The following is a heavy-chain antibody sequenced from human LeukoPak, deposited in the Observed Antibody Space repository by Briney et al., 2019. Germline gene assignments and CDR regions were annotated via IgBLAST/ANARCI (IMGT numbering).Heavy chain of an antibody. CDR3: AREVDRSFGY. CDR1: GFRFTAFW. V-gene: IGHV3-7*01. CDR2: INQEPTET. J-gene: IGHJ4*02. Sequence: PGGSLRLSCAASGFRFTAFWMSWVRQAPGKGPEWVANINQEPTETYYVDSVRGRFTISRDNAKNSLSLQMNSLRVEDTAVYYCAREVDRSFGYWGQGNLVTVSS. D-gene: IGHD2-15*01.